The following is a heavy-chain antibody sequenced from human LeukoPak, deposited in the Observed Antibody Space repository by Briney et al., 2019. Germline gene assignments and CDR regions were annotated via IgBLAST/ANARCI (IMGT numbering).Heavy chain of an antibody. V-gene: IGHV3-30*18. CDR1: GFTFSSYG. CDR3: AKDLDDHGSGSYFDY. CDR2: ISYDGSNK. J-gene: IGHJ4*02. Sequence: PGGTLRLSCAASGFTFSSYGMHWVREAPGKGLEWVAVISYDGSNKYYADSVKGRFTISRDNSKNTLYLQMNSLRAEDTAVYYCAKDLDDHGSGSYFDYWGQGTLVTVSS. D-gene: IGHD3-10*01.